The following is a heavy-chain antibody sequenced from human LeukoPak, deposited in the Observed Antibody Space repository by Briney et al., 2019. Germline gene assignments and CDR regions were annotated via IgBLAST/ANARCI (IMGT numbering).Heavy chain of an antibody. CDR1: GFTFSNAE. V-gene: IGHV3-48*03. CDR3: ARGHSVYGVMDF. Sequence: GGSLRLSCAASGFTFSNAEMHWVRQAPGKGLEWISYISNNRISIYYSDSVKGRFTISRDNARNSLYLQMNSLRAEDTAIYYCARGHSVYGVMDFWGRGTLVTVSS. D-gene: IGHD5/OR15-5a*01. J-gene: IGHJ4*02. CDR2: ISNNRISI.